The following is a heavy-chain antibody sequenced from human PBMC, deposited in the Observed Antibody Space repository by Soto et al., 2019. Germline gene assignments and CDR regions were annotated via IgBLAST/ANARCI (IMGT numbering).Heavy chain of an antibody. J-gene: IGHJ4*02. CDR2: ISGSGGST. CDR1: GFTFSSYA. V-gene: IGHV3-23*01. CDR3: ATHPTYYDILPGSNY. Sequence: PGGSLRLSCAASGFTFSSYAMSWVRQAPGKGLEWVSAISGSGGSTYYADSVKGRFTISRDNSKNTLYLQMNSLRAEDTAVYYCATHPTYYDILPGSNYWGQGTLVTVSS. D-gene: IGHD3-9*01.